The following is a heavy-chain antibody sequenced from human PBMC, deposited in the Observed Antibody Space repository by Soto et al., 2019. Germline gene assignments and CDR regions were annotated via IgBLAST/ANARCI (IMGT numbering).Heavy chain of an antibody. CDR3: ARESVAGTYAFDI. CDR1: GFTFSSYA. Sequence: LRLSCAASGFTFSSYAMHWVRQAPGKGLEWVAVISYDGSNKYYADSVKGRFTISRDNSKNTLYLQMNSLRAEDTAVYYCARESVAGTYAFDIWGQGTMVTVS. J-gene: IGHJ3*02. V-gene: IGHV3-30-3*01. D-gene: IGHD6-19*01. CDR2: ISYDGSNK.